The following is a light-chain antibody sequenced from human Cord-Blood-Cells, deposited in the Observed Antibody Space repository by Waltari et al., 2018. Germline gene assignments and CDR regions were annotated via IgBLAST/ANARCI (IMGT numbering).Light chain of an antibody. Sequence: EIVLTQSPATLSLSQGESATLSCRASQSVSSYLAWYQQKPGQAPRLLIYDASNRATGIPARFSGSGSGTDFTLTISSLEPEDFAVYYCQQRSNWPPWTFGQGTKVEIK. J-gene: IGKJ1*01. CDR2: DAS. CDR3: QQRSNWPPWT. CDR1: QSVSSY. V-gene: IGKV3-11*01.